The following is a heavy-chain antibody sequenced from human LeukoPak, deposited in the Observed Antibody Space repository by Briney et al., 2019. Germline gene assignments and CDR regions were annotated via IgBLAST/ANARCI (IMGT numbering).Heavy chain of an antibody. V-gene: IGHV4-59*01. D-gene: IGHD6-13*01. J-gene: IGHJ3*01. Sequence: PSETLSLTCTVSGGSISSYYWSWIRQPPGKGLEWIGYIHYSGSTYYKPSLKSRVTISVDTSKSQFSLKLSSVTAADTAVYYCARDSSSHAFDFWGPGTMVTVSS. CDR2: IHYSGST. CDR3: ARDSSSHAFDF. CDR1: GGSISSYY.